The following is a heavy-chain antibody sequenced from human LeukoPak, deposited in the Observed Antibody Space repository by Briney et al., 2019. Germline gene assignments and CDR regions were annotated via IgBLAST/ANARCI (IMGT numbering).Heavy chain of an antibody. Sequence: GASVTVSCKASGYTFTSYYMHWVRQAPGQGLEWMGIINPSGGSTSYAQKFQGRVTMTRDMSTSTVCMELSSLRSEDTAVYYCARDPSTVTTYYYYYMDVWGKGTTVTVSS. J-gene: IGHJ6*03. CDR1: GYTFTSYY. V-gene: IGHV1-46*01. CDR2: INPSGGST. D-gene: IGHD4-17*01. CDR3: ARDPSTVTTYYYYYMDV.